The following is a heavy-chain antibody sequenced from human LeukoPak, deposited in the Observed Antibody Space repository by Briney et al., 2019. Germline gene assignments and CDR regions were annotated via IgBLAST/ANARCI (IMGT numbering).Heavy chain of an antibody. CDR1: GFTFDDYA. CDR2: ISWNSGSI. J-gene: IGHJ4*02. Sequence: PGGSLRLSCAASGFTFDDYAMHWVRQAPGKGLEWVSGISWNSGSIGYADSVKGRFTISSDNAKHSLYLQMNSLRAEDTALYYCAKDGDQLLRYSDYWGQGTLVTVSS. CDR3: AKDGDQLLRYSDY. V-gene: IGHV3-9*01. D-gene: IGHD2-2*01.